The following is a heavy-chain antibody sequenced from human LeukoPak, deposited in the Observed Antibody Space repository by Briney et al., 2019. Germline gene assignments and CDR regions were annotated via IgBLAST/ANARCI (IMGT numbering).Heavy chain of an antibody. Sequence: GESLKISCKGSGYIFTNYWIGWVRQMPGKGLEWMGIIYPGDSDTRYSPSFQGQVTISADKSISTAYLQWSSLKASDTAMYYCARLEAAAGYNWFDPWGQGTLVTVSS. CDR3: ARLEAAAGYNWFDP. J-gene: IGHJ5*02. CDR1: GYIFTNYW. D-gene: IGHD6-13*01. V-gene: IGHV5-51*01. CDR2: IYPGDSDT.